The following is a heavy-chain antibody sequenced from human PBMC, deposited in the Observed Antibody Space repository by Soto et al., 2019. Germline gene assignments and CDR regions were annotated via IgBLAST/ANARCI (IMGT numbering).Heavy chain of an antibody. CDR1: GYTFTSYG. J-gene: IGHJ4*02. CDR2: ISAHNGNK. Sequence: QVQLVQSGAEVKKPGASVKVSCKASGYTFTSYGITWVRQAPGQGLEWMGWISAHNGNKKYAQKFQGRVTMTTDTATSTAYMDLRSLRSDATAVYYCARTGTAMPTRENYWGQGTLVTFSA. CDR3: ARTGTAMPTRENY. D-gene: IGHD5-18*01. V-gene: IGHV1-18*01.